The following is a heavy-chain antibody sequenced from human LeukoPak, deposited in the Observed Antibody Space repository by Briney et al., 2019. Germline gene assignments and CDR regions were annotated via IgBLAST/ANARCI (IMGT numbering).Heavy chain of an antibody. CDR1: GYTFTGYY. CDR3: ARGLEIVRATTNWFDP. CDR2: TNPNSGGT. Sequence: GASVKVSCKASGYTFTGYYMHWVGQAPGQGLEGMGWTNPNSGGTNYAQKFQGRVTMTRDTSISTAYMELSRLRSDDTAVYYCARGLEIVRATTNWFDPWGQGTLVTVSS. J-gene: IGHJ5*02. V-gene: IGHV1-2*02. D-gene: IGHD1-26*01.